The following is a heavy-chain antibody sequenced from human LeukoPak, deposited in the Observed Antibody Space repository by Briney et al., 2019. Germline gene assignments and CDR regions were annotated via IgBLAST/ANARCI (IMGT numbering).Heavy chain of an antibody. J-gene: IGHJ4*02. Sequence: PGGSLRLSCAASGFTFSSYSMNWVRQAPGKGLEWVSSISSSSRYIYYADSVKGRFTISRDNAKNSLYLQMNSLRAEDTAVYYCAPGASIAAAGTKGHYFDYWGQGTLVTVSS. V-gene: IGHV3-21*01. CDR2: ISSSSRYI. CDR3: APGASIAAAGTKGHYFDY. D-gene: IGHD6-13*01. CDR1: GFTFSSYS.